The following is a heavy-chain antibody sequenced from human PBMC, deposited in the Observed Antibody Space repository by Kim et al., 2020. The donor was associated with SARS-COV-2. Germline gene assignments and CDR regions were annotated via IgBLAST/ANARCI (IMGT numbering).Heavy chain of an antibody. CDR3: AKDRRYYDFWSGSNPPDY. Sequence: GGSLRLSCAASGFTFSTYGMHWVRQAPGKGLEWVAVISYDGSNKYYADSVKGRFTISRDNSKNTLSLQMNSLRAEDTAVYYCAKDRRYYDFWSGSNPPDYWGQGTLVTVSS. D-gene: IGHD3-3*01. CDR2: ISYDGSNK. CDR1: GFTFSTYG. V-gene: IGHV3-30*18. J-gene: IGHJ4*02.